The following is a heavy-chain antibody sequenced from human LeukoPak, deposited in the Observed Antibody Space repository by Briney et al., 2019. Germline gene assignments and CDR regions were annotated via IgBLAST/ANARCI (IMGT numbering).Heavy chain of an antibody. D-gene: IGHD6-19*01. V-gene: IGHV3-30*19. CDR2: ISYDGSNK. J-gene: IGHJ3*02. CDR3: ARDRWLGAVATPHAFDI. Sequence: GGSLRLSCAASGFTFSSYGMHWVRQAPGKGLEWVAVISYDGSNKYYADSVKGRFTISRDNSKNTLCLQMNSLRAEDTAVYYCARDRWLGAVATPHAFDIWGQGTMVTVSS. CDR1: GFTFSSYG.